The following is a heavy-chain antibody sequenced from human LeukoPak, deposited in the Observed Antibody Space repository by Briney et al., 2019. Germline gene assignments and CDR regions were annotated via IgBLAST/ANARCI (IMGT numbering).Heavy chain of an antibody. CDR3: ARHGGTVAINDAFDT. Sequence: SETLSLTCTVSSGSIISYYWSWIRQTPGKPLEWIGYIYYSGRTSYNPSLKSRVTISVDTSNNQFSLRLDSVTAADTAVYFCARHGGTVAINDAFDTWGQGTMVTVSS. CDR1: SGSIISYY. D-gene: IGHD1/OR15-1a*01. J-gene: IGHJ3*02. V-gene: IGHV4-59*08. CDR2: IYYSGRT.